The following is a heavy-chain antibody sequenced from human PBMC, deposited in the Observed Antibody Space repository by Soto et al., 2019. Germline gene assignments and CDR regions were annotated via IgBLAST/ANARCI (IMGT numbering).Heavy chain of an antibody. CDR2: ISGSGGST. V-gene: IGHV3-23*01. Sequence: TGGSLRLSCAAYGFTFSSYSMTWVRQGPGKGLEWVSAISGSGGSTYYADSVKGRFTISRDNSKNTLYLQMNSLRAEDTAVYYCASLSSTYYDILTGQDFDYWGQGTLVTVSS. J-gene: IGHJ4*02. D-gene: IGHD3-9*01. CDR1: GFTFSSYS. CDR3: ASLSSTYYDILTGQDFDY.